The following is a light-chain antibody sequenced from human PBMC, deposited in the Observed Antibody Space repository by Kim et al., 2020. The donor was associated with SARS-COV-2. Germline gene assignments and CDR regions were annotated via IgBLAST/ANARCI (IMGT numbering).Light chain of an antibody. V-gene: IGKV1-39*01. J-gene: IGKJ4*01. CDR2: AAS. CDR1: QSISSY. CDR3: QQSYNTPMA. Sequence: ASVGDRVTITCLASQSISSYLNLYQQKPGKAPKLLIYAASSLQSGVPSRFSGSGSGTEFTLTISSLQPEDFATYYCQQSYNTPMAFGGGTKVDIK.